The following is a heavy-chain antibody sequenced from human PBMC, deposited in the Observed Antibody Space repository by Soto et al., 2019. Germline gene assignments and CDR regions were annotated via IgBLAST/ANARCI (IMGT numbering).Heavy chain of an antibody. CDR3: AKDVMIISATYAFDI. Sequence: GGSLRLSCAASGFTFSSFSMNWVRQAPGKGLEWVSSVSTSSSYIYYADSGKGRFTISRDNAKNSLYLQMNSLRAEDTAVYFCAKDVMIISATYAFDIWGQGTMVTVSS. CDR2: VSTSSSYI. J-gene: IGHJ3*02. D-gene: IGHD2-15*01. V-gene: IGHV3-21*01. CDR1: GFTFSSFS.